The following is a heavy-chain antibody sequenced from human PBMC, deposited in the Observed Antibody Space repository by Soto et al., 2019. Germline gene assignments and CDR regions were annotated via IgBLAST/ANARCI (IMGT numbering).Heavy chain of an antibody. Sequence: GGSLRLSCAASGFTFSSYAMSWVRQAPGKGLEWVSAISGSGGSTYYADSVKGRFTISRDNSKNTLYLQMNSLRAEDTAVYYCAKDNRLTDYGDRALLGFDPWGQGTLVTVSS. CDR3: AKDNRLTDYGDRALLGFDP. CDR2: ISGSGGST. J-gene: IGHJ5*02. CDR1: GFTFSSYA. D-gene: IGHD4-17*01. V-gene: IGHV3-23*01.